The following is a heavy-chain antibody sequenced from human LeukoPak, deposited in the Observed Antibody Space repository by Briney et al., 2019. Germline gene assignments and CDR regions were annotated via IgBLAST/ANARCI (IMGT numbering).Heavy chain of an antibody. V-gene: IGHV3-20*04. CDR2: INWNGGST. CDR3: ARATTAGGSDY. CDR1: GFTFSSYS. J-gene: IGHJ4*02. Sequence: GGSLRLSCAASGFTFSSYSMNWVRQAPGKGLEWASGINWNGGSTGYADSVKGRFTISRDNAKNSLYLQMNSLRAEDTALYYCARATTAGGSDYWGQGTLVTVSS. D-gene: IGHD4-17*01.